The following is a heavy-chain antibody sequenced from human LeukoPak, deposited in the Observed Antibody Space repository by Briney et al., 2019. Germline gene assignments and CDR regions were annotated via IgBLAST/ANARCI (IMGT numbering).Heavy chain of an antibody. CDR2: VSGSGGST. J-gene: IGHJ4*02. CDR3: AKDFTGGNPGGTFDY. V-gene: IGHV3-23*01. CDR1: GFTFSSYA. D-gene: IGHD4-23*01. Sequence: GGSLRLSCAASGFTFSSYAMSRVRQAPGKGLEWVSGVSGSGGSTYYADSVKGRFSISRDNSKNTLYLQVNSLRADDTAVYYCAKDFTGGNPGGTFDYWGQGTLVTVSS.